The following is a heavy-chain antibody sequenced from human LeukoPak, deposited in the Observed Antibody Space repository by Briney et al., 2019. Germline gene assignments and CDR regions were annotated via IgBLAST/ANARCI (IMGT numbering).Heavy chain of an antibody. CDR2: IYSGGST. CDR1: GFTVSSNY. V-gene: IGHV3-66*02. Sequence: GGSLRLSCAASGFTVSSNYMSWVRQAPGKGLEWVSVIYSGGSTYYADSVKGRFTISRDNSKNTLYLQMNSLRAEDTAVYYCARSPRNRHFDCWGQGTLVTVSS. CDR3: ARSPRNRHFDC. J-gene: IGHJ4*02. D-gene: IGHD2/OR15-2a*01.